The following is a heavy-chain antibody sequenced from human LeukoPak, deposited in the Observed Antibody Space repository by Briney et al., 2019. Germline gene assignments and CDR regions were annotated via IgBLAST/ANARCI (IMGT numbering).Heavy chain of an antibody. CDR3: ARGTEGGIDYYYMDV. CDR2: ISGSNGYT. CDR1: GYTFTGYY. V-gene: IGHV1-18*04. Sequence: ASVKVSCKASGYTFTGYYMHWVRQAPGQGLEWMGWISGSNGYTKYAQKIQGRVTLTTDEPTRTAYMELRSLRSDDTAVYYCARGTEGGIDYYYMDVWGKGTTVTVSS. D-gene: IGHD1-1*01. J-gene: IGHJ6*03.